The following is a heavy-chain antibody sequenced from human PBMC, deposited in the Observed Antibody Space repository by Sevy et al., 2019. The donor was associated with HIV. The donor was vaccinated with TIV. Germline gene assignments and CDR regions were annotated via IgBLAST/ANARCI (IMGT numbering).Heavy chain of an antibody. CDR1: GFTFSNYA. V-gene: IGHV3-23*01. Sequence: GGSLRLSCAASGFTFSNYAMSWVRQAPGKGLEWVSGISDSGAGTYYADSVRGRFTISGDNSKNMVSLQMNGLRAEDTAVYYCVKELWLVDTVTTRNGWGQGTLVTVSS. CDR3: VKELWLVDTVTTRNG. CDR2: ISDSGAGT. D-gene: IGHD4-17*01. J-gene: IGHJ4*02.